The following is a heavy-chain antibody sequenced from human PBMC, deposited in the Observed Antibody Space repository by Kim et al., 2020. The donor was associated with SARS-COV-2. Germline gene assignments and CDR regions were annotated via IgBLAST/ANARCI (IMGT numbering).Heavy chain of an antibody. CDR3: AKDALGCFGGGYFDN. CDR2: ITGSGGST. D-gene: IGHD3-10*01. V-gene: IGHV3-23*01. CDR1: GFTFTRSA. Sequence: GGSLRLSCAASGFTFTRSAINWVRQAPGKGLEWVALITGSGGSTFYADSVRGRFPISRANSKNTVSLEMNNLRAEDTALYYCAKDALGCFGGGYFDNGG. J-gene: IGHJ4*03.